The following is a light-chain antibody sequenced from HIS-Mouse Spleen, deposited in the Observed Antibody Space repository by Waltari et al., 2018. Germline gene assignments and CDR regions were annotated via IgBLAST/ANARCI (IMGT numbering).Light chain of an antibody. CDR1: SSDVGSYNL. V-gene: IGLV2-23*01. CDR3: CSYAGSSTYVV. J-gene: IGLJ2*01. Sequence: QSALTQPASVSGSPGQSITISCTGTSSDVGSYNLVSWSQQHPGKAPKLLIYEGRKRPSGVSNRCSGSKPGNTAYLTISGLQAEDEADYYCCSYAGSSTYVVFGGGTKLTVL. CDR2: EGR.